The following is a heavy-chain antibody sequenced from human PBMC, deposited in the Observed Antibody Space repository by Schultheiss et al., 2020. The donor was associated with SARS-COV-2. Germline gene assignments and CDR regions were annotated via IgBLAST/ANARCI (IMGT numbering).Heavy chain of an antibody. CDR2: IYYSGGT. CDR3: ARSGAFDV. Sequence: SETLSLTCTVSGGSVSSGGYYWSWIRQHPEKGLEWIGYIYYSGGTYYNPSLKSRVTISVDTSKNQFSLKLSSVTAADTAIYYCARSGAFDVWGQGTMVTVSS. V-gene: IGHV4-31*03. CDR1: GGSVSSGGYY. D-gene: IGHD3-10*01. J-gene: IGHJ3*01.